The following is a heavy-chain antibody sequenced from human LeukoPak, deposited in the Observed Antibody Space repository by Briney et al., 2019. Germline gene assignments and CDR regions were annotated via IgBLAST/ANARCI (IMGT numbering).Heavy chain of an antibody. D-gene: IGHD3-10*01. CDR2: INPNSGGT. Sequence: ASVKASCKASGYTFTSYYMHWVRQAPGQGLEWMGRINPNSGGTNYAQKFQGRVTMTRDTSISTAYMELSRLRSDDTAVYYCARDGRRITMVRGVSNWFDPWGQGTLVTVSS. V-gene: IGHV1-2*06. CDR3: ARDGRRITMVRGVSNWFDP. CDR1: GYTFTSYY. J-gene: IGHJ5*02.